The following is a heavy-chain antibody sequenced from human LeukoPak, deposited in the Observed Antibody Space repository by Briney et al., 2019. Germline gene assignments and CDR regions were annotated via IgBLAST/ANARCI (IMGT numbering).Heavy chain of an antibody. Sequence: SQTLSLTCTVSGGSISSGGYYWSWIRQHPGKGLEWIGYIYYSGSTYYNPSLKSRVTISVDTSKNLFSLKLSSVTAADTAVYYCARGTSGYDYFDYWGQGTLVTVSS. CDR3: ARGTSGYDYFDY. V-gene: IGHV4-31*03. D-gene: IGHD5-12*01. CDR1: GGSISSGGYY. CDR2: IYYSGST. J-gene: IGHJ4*02.